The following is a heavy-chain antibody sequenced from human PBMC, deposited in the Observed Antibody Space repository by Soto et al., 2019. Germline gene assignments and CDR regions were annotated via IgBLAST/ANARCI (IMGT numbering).Heavy chain of an antibody. Sequence: ASVKVSCKASGYTFTSYCISWVLQAPGQGLEWMGWISAYNGNTNYAQKLQGRVTMTTDTSTSTAYMELRSLRSDDTAVYYCARISFVVVALDPWGQGTLVTVSS. CDR2: ISAYNGNT. CDR3: ARISFVVVALDP. D-gene: IGHD2-21*01. J-gene: IGHJ5*02. V-gene: IGHV1-18*04. CDR1: GYTFTSYC.